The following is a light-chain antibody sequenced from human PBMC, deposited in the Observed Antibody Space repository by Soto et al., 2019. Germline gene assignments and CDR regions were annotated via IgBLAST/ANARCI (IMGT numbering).Light chain of an antibody. CDR3: QQSYSTPPT. CDR1: QRLLHSNGYNH. J-gene: IGKJ1*01. CDR2: AAS. Sequence: MTQSPLSLPGTPGGPSSMSCRSSQRLLHSNGYNHLDWYQQKPGKAPKLLIYAASSLQSGVPSRFSGSGSGTDFTLTISSLQPEDFATYYCQQSYSTPPTFGQGTKVDIK. V-gene: IGKV1-39*01.